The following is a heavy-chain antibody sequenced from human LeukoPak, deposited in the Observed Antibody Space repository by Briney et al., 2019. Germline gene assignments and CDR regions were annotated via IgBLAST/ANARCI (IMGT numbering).Heavy chain of an antibody. Sequence: SETLSLTCAVYGGSFSGYYWSWIRQPPGKGLEWIGEINHSGSTNYNPSLKSRVTISVDTSKNQFSLKLSSMTAADTAVYYCARGGNYWPQWWFDPWGRGTLVSVSS. CDR2: INHSGST. J-gene: IGHJ5*02. CDR1: GGSFSGYY. V-gene: IGHV4-34*01. D-gene: IGHD1-26*01. CDR3: ARGGNYWPQWWFDP.